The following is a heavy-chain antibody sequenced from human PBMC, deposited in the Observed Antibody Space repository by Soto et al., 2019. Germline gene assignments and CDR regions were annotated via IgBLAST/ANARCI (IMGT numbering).Heavy chain of an antibody. V-gene: IGHV4-39*01. D-gene: IGHD4-17*01. CDR1: GGSISSSSYY. Sequence: SETLSLTCTVSGGSISSSSYYWGWIRQPPGKGLEWIGSIYYSGSTYYNPSLKSRVTISVDTSKNQFSLKLSSVTAADTAVYYCARQPYGDYNWFDPWGQGTLVTVSS. CDR3: ARQPYGDYNWFDP. CDR2: IYYSGST. J-gene: IGHJ5*02.